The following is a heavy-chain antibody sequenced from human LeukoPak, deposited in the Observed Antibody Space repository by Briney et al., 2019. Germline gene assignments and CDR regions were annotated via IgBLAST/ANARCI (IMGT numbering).Heavy chain of an antibody. J-gene: IGHJ5*02. D-gene: IGHD6-6*01. CDR1: GGSFSGYY. Sequence: SETLSLTCAVYGGSFSGYYWSWIRQPPGKGLEWIGEINHSGSTNYNPSLKSRVTISVDTSKNQFSLKLSSVTAADTAVYYCARGHAWQLVNWFDPWGQGTQVTVSS. V-gene: IGHV4-34*01. CDR3: ARGHAWQLVNWFDP. CDR2: INHSGST.